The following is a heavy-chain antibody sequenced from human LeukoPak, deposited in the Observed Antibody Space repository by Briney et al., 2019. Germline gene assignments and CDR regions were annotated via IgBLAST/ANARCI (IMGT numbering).Heavy chain of an antibody. CDR1: GFTFSSYG. Sequence: PGGSLRLSCAASGFTFSSYGMHWVRQAPGKGLEWLAFIRYDGINKYYADSVKGRFTISRDNAKNSLYLQMNSLRAEDTAVYYCAREGAPVVVYWGQGTLVTVSS. D-gene: IGHD3-16*01. J-gene: IGHJ4*02. CDR2: IRYDGINK. CDR3: AREGAPVVVY. V-gene: IGHV3-30*02.